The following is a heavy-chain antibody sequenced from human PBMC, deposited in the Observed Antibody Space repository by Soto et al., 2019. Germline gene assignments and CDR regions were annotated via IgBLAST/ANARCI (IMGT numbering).Heavy chain of an antibody. CDR2: IYYSRST. J-gene: IGHJ4*02. CDR3: ARTVIGGFDY. CDR1: GGSISSDY. D-gene: IGHD3-16*02. V-gene: IGHV4-59*01. Sequence: SETLSLTCTVSGGSISSDYWSWIRQPPGKGLEWIAYIYYSRSTNYNPSLKSRVAISGDTSKNQFSLKLSSVTAADTAVYYCARTVIGGFDYWGQGTLVTVSS.